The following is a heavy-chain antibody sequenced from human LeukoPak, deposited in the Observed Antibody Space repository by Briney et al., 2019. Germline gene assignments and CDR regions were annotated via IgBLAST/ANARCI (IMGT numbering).Heavy chain of an antibody. CDR1: GFTFTSSA. D-gene: IGHD6-13*01. J-gene: IGHJ5*02. CDR2: IVVGSGNT. CDR3: ARGRGSSSWYWFDP. Sequence: ASVKVSCKASGFTFTSSAMQWVRQARGQRLEWIGWIVVGSGNTNYAQKSQERVTITRDMSTSTAYMELSSLRSEDTAVYYCARGRGSSSWYWFDPWGQGTLVTVSS. V-gene: IGHV1-58*02.